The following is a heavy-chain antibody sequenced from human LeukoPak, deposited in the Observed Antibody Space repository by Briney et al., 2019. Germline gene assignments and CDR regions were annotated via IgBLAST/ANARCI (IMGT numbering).Heavy chain of an antibody. J-gene: IGHJ5*02. CDR3: TRDSGTYNWLDR. V-gene: IGHV3-73*01. Sequence: PGGSLKLSCAASGFTFSDSSIHWVRQASGKGLEWIGLMEKELNGYATAYAASVRGRFTISRYDSQNTAYLQMDSLKTEDTARDYCTRDSGTYNWLDRWGQGTLVTVSS. CDR2: MEKELNGYAT. CDR1: GFTFSDSS. D-gene: IGHD1-26*01.